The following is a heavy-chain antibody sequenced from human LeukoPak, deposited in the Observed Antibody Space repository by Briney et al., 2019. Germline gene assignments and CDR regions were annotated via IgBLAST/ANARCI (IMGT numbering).Heavy chain of an antibody. CDR1: GGSISSGDYY. D-gene: IGHD4-23*01. J-gene: IGHJ5*02. Sequence: SETLSLTCTVSGGSISSGDYYWSWIRQHPGKGLEWIGYIYYSGSTYYNPSLKSRVTISVDTSKNQFSLKLSSVTAADTAVYYCARDPWGNSGFDPWGQGTLVTVSS. V-gene: IGHV4-31*03. CDR2: IYYSGST. CDR3: ARDPWGNSGFDP.